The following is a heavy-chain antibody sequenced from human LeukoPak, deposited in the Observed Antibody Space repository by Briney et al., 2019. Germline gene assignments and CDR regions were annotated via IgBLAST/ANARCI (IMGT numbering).Heavy chain of an antibody. Sequence: SSISSSSSYIYYADSVKGPFTISTDNAKISLYLQMNSLRAEDTAVYYCARDRITMIVADYWGQGTLVTVSS. D-gene: IGHD3-22*01. CDR3: ARDRITMIVADY. CDR2: ISSSSSYI. V-gene: IGHV3-21*01. J-gene: IGHJ4*02.